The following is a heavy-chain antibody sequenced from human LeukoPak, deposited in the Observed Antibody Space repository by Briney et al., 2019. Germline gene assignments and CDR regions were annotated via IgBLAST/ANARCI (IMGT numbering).Heavy chain of an antibody. J-gene: IGHJ3*01. Sequence: GGSLRLSCVASGFIFSNYWMHWVRQVPGKGLVWVSRIRTDGGSTSYADPVQGRSTISRDNAKNTLYLQLNSLGAEDTAVYFCARDPHGSGSMNDAFDVWGQGTLVIVSS. CDR1: GFIFSNYW. CDR3: ARDPHGSGSMNDAFDV. V-gene: IGHV3-74*01. D-gene: IGHD3-10*01. CDR2: IRTDGGST.